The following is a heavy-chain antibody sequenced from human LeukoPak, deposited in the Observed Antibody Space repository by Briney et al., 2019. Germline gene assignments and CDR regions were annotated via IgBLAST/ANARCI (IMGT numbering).Heavy chain of an antibody. CDR2: ISYDGSNK. J-gene: IGHJ4*02. CDR1: GFTVSSYA. V-gene: IGHV3-30*04. D-gene: IGHD6-13*01. CDR3: ARDHELVLDY. Sequence: PGRSLRLSCAASGFTVSSYAMHWVRQAPGKGLEWVAVISYDGSNKYYADSVKGRFTISRDNSKNTLYLQMNSLRAEDTAVYYCARDHELVLDYWGQGTLVTVSS.